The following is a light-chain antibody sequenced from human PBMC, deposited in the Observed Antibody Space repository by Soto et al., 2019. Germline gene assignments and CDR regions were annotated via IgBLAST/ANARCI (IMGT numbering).Light chain of an antibody. Sequence: DIQMTQSPSSLSASVGDRVTITCRASQSISSYLNWYQQKPGKAPKLLIYAASRFQSVVQSMFSGSGSGTDFTLTISRLQPEDFANYYCQHSYSTPRTFGQGTKLDIK. J-gene: IGKJ2*01. CDR2: AAS. V-gene: IGKV1-39*01. CDR1: QSISSY. CDR3: QHSYSTPRT.